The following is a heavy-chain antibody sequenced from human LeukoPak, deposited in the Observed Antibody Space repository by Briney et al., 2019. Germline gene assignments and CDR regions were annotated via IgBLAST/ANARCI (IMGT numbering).Heavy chain of an antibody. CDR1: GFTFSSYS. CDR2: ISSSSSYI. CDR3: AREVSCSSTSCLGAFDI. D-gene: IGHD2-2*01. Sequence: GGSLRLSCAASGFTFSSYSMNWVRQAPGKGLGLVSSISSSSSYIYYADSVKGRFTISRDNAKNSLYLQMNSLRAEDTAVYYCAREVSCSSTSCLGAFDIWGQGTMVTVSS. V-gene: IGHV3-21*01. J-gene: IGHJ3*02.